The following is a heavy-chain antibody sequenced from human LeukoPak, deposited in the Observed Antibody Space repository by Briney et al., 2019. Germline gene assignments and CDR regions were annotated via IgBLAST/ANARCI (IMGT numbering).Heavy chain of an antibody. CDR3: ARGLNRGIAVAGLGY. J-gene: IGHJ4*02. D-gene: IGHD6-19*01. Sequence: GSLRLSCAASGFTFSSYGMHWVRPAPGKGLEWVAVIWYDGSNKYYADSVKGRFTISRDNSKNTLYLQMNSLRAEDTAVYYCARGLNRGIAVAGLGYWGQGTLVTVSS. CDR2: IWYDGSNK. V-gene: IGHV3-33*01. CDR1: GFTFSSYG.